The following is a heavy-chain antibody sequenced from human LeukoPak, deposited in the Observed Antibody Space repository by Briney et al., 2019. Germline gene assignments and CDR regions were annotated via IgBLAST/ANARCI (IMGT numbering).Heavy chain of an antibody. V-gene: IGHV1-8*01. CDR2: MNPNSGNT. J-gene: IGHJ4*02. CDR3: ARGLRNMVRGVIEYYFDY. Sequence: ASVTVSCKASGYTFTSYDINWVRQATGQGLEWMGWMNPNSGNTGYAQKFQGRVTMTRNTSISTAYMELSSLRSEDTAVYYCARGLRNMVRGVIEYYFDYWGQGTLVTVSS. CDR1: GYTFTSYD. D-gene: IGHD3-10*01.